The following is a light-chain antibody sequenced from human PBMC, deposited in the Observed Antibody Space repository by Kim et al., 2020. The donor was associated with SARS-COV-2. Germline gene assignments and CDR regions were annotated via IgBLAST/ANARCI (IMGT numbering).Light chain of an antibody. CDR2: GKN. CDR3: NSRDNSGNHRV. Sequence: ALGQTDRITCQGDSLRSYYASWYQQKPGQAPVLVIYGKNNRPSGIPDRFSGSSSGNTASLTITGAQAEDEADYYCNSRDNSGNHRVFGGGTQLTVL. J-gene: IGLJ3*02. V-gene: IGLV3-19*01. CDR1: SLRSYY.